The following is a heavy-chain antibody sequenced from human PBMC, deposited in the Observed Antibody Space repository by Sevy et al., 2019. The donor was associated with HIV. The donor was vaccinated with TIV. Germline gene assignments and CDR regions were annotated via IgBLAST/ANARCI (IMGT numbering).Heavy chain of an antibody. Sequence: GGSLRLSCAASGFTFSDYYMSWIRQAPGKGLEWVSYISSSGSTIYYVDSVKGRFTISRDNAKNSRYLQMNSLRAEDTAGYYCARRRIEITNGHDAFDIWGQGTMVTVSS. V-gene: IGHV3-11*01. J-gene: IGHJ3*02. D-gene: IGHD3-10*01. CDR1: GFTFSDYY. CDR2: ISSSGSTI. CDR3: ARRRIEITNGHDAFDI.